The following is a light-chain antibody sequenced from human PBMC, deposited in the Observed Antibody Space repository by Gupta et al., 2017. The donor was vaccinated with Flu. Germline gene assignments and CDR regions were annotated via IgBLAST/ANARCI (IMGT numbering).Light chain of an antibody. CDR1: QSLNNY. CDR2: STS. J-gene: IGKJ1*01. Sequence: PSSLSASIGDKVTITCRASQSLNNYLNWYQQKPGKAPKLLIYSTSTLESGVPSRFSGSGSGTDFTLTISRLQREDCATYYCQQSYRTPWTFGQGTKVEIK. V-gene: IGKV1-39*01. CDR3: QQSYRTPWT.